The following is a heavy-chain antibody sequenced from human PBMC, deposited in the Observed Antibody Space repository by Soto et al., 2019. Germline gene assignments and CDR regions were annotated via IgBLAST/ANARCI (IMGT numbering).Heavy chain of an antibody. CDR2: ISSSSSTI. Sequence: GGSLRLSCAASGFTFSSYSMNWVRQAPGKGLEWVSYISSSSSTIYYADSVKGRFTISRDNAKNSLYLQMNSLRDEDTAVYYCARGTMAAYYYYGMDVWGQGTTVTVSS. CDR1: GFTFSSYS. CDR3: ARGTMAAYYYYGMDV. J-gene: IGHJ6*02. V-gene: IGHV3-48*02. D-gene: IGHD3-10*01.